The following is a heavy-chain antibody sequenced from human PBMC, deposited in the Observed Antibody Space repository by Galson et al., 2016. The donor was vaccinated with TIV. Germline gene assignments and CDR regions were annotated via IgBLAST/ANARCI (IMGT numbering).Heavy chain of an antibody. D-gene: IGHD3-3*01. J-gene: IGHJ5*02. CDR1: GFTFSDYY. V-gene: IGHV3-11*05. CDR3: ARDGRFSDWVTWFDP. Sequence: SLRLSCAASGFTFSDYYMSWIRQAPGKGLEWLTHISSSGTYMNYADSVKGRFTVSRDNAKKSVYLQMDSLRADDTAIYYCARDGRFSDWVTWFDPRDQGTLVTVSS. CDR2: ISSSGTYM.